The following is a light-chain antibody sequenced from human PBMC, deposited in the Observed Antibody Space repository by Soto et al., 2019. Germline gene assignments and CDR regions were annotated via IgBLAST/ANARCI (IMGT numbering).Light chain of an antibody. Sequence: EVVLTQSPVTLSLSPGETATLSCRASQSFRGLLAWYQQKPGQAPRLLIYDAYNRATGIPPRFSGSGSGTDFTLTISSLEPEDSAVYYCQQRHMWPSTFGQGTRLEIK. J-gene: IGKJ5*01. CDR2: DAY. CDR1: QSFRGL. CDR3: QQRHMWPST. V-gene: IGKV3-11*01.